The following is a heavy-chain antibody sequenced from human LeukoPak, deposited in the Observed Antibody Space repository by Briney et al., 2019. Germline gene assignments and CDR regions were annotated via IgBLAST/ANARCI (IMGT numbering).Heavy chain of an antibody. D-gene: IGHD5-18*01. CDR3: TRGPTQQWLYYGMDV. Sequence: PGRSLRFSCTASGFTFGDHAMSWVRQAPGKGLEWVGFIRSKTYGGTTEYAASVKGRFTISRDDSKSIAYLQMNSLKTEDTAVYYCTRGPTQQWLYYGMDVWGQGTTVTVSS. CDR1: GFTFGDHA. CDR2: IRSKTYGGTT. V-gene: IGHV3-49*04. J-gene: IGHJ6*02.